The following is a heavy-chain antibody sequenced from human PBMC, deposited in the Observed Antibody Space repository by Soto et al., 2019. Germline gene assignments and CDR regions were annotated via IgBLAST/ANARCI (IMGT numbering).Heavy chain of an antibody. CDR1: GDSVTSNVW. V-gene: IGHV4-4*02. CDR3: ARDAAVPGESDRFDY. CDR2: AYHNGLT. D-gene: IGHD6-19*01. Sequence: QVQLQESGPGLVKPSGTLSLTCAVSGDSVTSNVWWSWVRQPPGKGLEWIGEAYHNGLTDYNPSLXXXVTXSVDXXKXXXSLKLTSLTAADTAIYYCARDAAVPGESDRFDYWGQGTLVTVSS. J-gene: IGHJ4*02.